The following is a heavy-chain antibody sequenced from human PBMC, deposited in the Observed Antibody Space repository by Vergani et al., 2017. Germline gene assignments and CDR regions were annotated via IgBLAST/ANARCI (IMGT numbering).Heavy chain of an antibody. CDR1: GYSFTSYW. Sequence: EVQLVQSGAEVKKPGESLKISCKGSGYSFTSYWIGWVRQMPGKGLEWMGIIYPGDSDTRYSPSFQGQVTISADKSIRTAYLQWSSLKASDTAMYYCATRYCSSTSCYGGHFQHWGQGTLVTVSS. J-gene: IGHJ1*01. D-gene: IGHD2-2*01. CDR2: IYPGDSDT. CDR3: ATRYCSSTSCYGGHFQH. V-gene: IGHV5-51*03.